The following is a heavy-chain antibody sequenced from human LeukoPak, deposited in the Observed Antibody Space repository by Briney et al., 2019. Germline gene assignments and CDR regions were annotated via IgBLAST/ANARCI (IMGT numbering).Heavy chain of an antibody. D-gene: IGHD3-3*01. V-gene: IGHV4-39*07. CDR3: ARVTRSHWFDP. CDR2: IYYSGST. CDR1: VGSISSSSYY. Sequence: SETLSLTWTVSVGSISSSSYYWGWIRQPPGKGLEWIGSIYYSGSTYYNPSLKSRVTISVDTSKNQFSLKLSSVTAADTAVYYCARVTRSHWFDPWGQGTLVTVSS. J-gene: IGHJ5*02.